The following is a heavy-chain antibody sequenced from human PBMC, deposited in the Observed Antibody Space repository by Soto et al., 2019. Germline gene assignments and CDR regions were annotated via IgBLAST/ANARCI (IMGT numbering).Heavy chain of an antibody. V-gene: IGHV3-11*01. J-gene: IGHJ4*02. Sequence: GGSLRLSCAASGFTFSDYYMSWIRQAPGKGLEWVSYISSSGSTIYYADSVKGRFTISRDNAKNSLYLQMNSLRAEDTAVYYCATDPYDSSGYYYGDYWGQGTLVTVS. CDR2: ISSSGSTI. D-gene: IGHD3-22*01. CDR1: GFTFSDYY. CDR3: ATDPYDSSGYYYGDY.